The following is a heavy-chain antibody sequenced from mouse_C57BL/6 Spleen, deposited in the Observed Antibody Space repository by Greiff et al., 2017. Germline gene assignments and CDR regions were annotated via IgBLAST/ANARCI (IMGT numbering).Heavy chain of an antibody. CDR3: AKSLITTVVAIDY. V-gene: IGHV1-7*01. CDR2: INPSSGYT. Sequence: VQLQQSGAELAKPGASVKLSCKASGYTFTSYWMHWVKQRPGQGLEWIGYINPSSGYTKYNQKFKDKATLTADKSSSTAYMQLSSLTYEDSAVYYGAKSLITTVVAIDYWGQGTTLTVSA. J-gene: IGHJ2*01. CDR1: GYTFTSYW. D-gene: IGHD1-1*01.